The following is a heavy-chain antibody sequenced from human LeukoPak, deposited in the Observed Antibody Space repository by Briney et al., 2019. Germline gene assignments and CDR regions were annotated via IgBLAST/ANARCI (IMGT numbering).Heavy chain of an antibody. D-gene: IGHD3/OR15-3a*01. V-gene: IGHV3-30*03. CDR3: ARDRDDFSCPHDS. J-gene: IGHJ4*02. CDR1: GFAFSSYG. Sequence: QPGRSLRLSCAASGFAFSSYGMHWVRQAPGKGLEWVAVISYDGSNKYYADSVKGRFTISRDNAKRSLYLQMNSLRAEDTAMFYCARDRDDFSCPHDSWGQGTLVTVSS. CDR2: ISYDGSNK.